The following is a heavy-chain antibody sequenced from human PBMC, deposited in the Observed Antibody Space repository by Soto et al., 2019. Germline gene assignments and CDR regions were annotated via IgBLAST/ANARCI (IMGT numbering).Heavy chain of an antibody. CDR3: ARETTSRIAARRRGDYNWFDP. CDR2: IIPIFGTT. Sequence: QVQLVQSGAEVKKPGSSVKVSCKASGGTFSSYAISWVRQAPGQGLEWMGGIIPIFGTTNYAQKFQGRVTITADKSTSTAYMELSSLRSEDTAVYYCARETTSRIAARRRGDYNWFDPWGQGTLVTVSS. V-gene: IGHV1-69*06. J-gene: IGHJ5*02. CDR1: GGTFSSYA. D-gene: IGHD6-6*01.